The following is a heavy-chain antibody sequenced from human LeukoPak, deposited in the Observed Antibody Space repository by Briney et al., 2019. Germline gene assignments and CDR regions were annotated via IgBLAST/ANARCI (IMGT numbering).Heavy chain of an antibody. D-gene: IGHD1-26*01. J-gene: IGHJ2*01. CDR1: GGSISSYY. V-gene: IGHV4-59*01. CDR3: ARVSSYSWYFDL. CDR2: IYYSGST. Sequence: ASETLSITCTVSGGSISSYYWSWIRQPPGKGLEWIGYIYYSGSTNYNPSLKSRVTISVDTSKNQFSLKLSSVTAADTAVYYCARVSSYSWYFDLWGRGTLVTVSS.